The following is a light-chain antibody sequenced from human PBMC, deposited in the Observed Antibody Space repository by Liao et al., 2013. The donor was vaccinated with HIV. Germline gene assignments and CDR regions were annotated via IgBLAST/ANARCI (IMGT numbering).Light chain of an antibody. CDR1: NIGSNS. CDR3: QVWDSSSDHPV. CDR2: YDS. Sequence: SYVLTQPPSVSVAPGKTAKITCGGNNIGSNSVHWYQQKPGQAPVLVIYYDSDRPSGIPERFSGSNSGNTATLTISRVEAGDEADYSCQVWDSSSDHPVFGGGTKLTVL. V-gene: IGLV3-21*01. J-gene: IGLJ2*01.